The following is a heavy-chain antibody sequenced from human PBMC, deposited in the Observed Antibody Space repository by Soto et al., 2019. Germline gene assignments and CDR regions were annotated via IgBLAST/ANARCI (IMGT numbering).Heavy chain of an antibody. CDR3: ARWASPYYYYGMDV. CDR2: IIPIFGTA. J-gene: IGHJ6*02. V-gene: IGHV1-69*06. Sequence: ASVKVSCKASGGTFSSYAISWVRQAPGQGLEWMGGIIPIFGTANYAQKFQGRVTITADKSTSTAYMELSSLRSEDTAVYYCARWASPYYYYGMDVWGQGTTVTVPS. CDR1: GGTFSSYA.